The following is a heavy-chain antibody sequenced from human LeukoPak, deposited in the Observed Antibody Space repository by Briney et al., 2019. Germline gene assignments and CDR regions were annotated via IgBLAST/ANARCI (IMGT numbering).Heavy chain of an antibody. J-gene: IGHJ4*02. CDR3: ARDRDWYTFDS. Sequence: PGGSLRLSCAASGFTVSSSYMSWVRQAPGKGLEWVSIIYRGGSTYYADSVKGRFTISRDTSNNTLYLQMNSLRAEDTAVYYCARDRDWYTFDSWGQGVLVTVSS. D-gene: IGHD1-1*01. CDR1: GFTVSSSY. V-gene: IGHV3-53*01. CDR2: IYRGGST.